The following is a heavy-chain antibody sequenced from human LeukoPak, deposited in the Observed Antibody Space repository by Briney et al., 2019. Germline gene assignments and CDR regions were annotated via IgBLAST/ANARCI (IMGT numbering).Heavy chain of an antibody. Sequence: SETLSLTCTVSGGSISSYYWSWIRQPPGKGLEWIGYIYYSGSTNYNPSLKSRVTISVDTSKNQFSLKLSSMTAADTAVYYCASWNDGYLHYWGQGTLVTVSS. J-gene: IGHJ4*02. CDR2: IYYSGST. D-gene: IGHD5-24*01. V-gene: IGHV4-59*08. CDR3: ASWNDGYLHY. CDR1: GGSISSYY.